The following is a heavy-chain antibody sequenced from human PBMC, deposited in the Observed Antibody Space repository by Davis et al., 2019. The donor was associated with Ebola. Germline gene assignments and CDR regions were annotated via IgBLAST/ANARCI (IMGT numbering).Heavy chain of an antibody. CDR3: ARYHLTNWVDY. V-gene: IGHV4-4*07. Sequence: SETLSLTCTVSGGSISSHYWSWFRQPAGKGLEWIGRIYTSGSTNYNPSLKSRVTISVDTSKNQFSLKLSSVTAADTAVYYCARYHLTNWVDYWGQGTLVTVSS. D-gene: IGHD1-1*01. CDR2: IYTSGST. J-gene: IGHJ4*02. CDR1: GGSISSHY.